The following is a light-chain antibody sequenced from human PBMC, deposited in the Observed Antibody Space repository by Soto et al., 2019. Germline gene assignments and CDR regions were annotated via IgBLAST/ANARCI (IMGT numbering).Light chain of an antibody. V-gene: IGKV3-15*01. Sequence: EIVMTQSPATLSVSQRERATLSCRASQSVSSNFAWYQQKSGQSPRLLIYDVSIRATGVPARFSGTGSETDFTLTISGLQSEDSAVYFCQQYNNWPFSFGQGTRLAI. CDR2: DVS. CDR1: QSVSSN. CDR3: QQYNNWPFS. J-gene: IGKJ5*01.